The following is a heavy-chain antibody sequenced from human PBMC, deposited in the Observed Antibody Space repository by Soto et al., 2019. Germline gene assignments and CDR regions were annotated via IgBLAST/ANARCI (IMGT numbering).Heavy chain of an antibody. Sequence: PGGSLRLSCAASGFTFSSYWMHWVRQAPGKGLVWVSRINSDGSSTSYADSVKGRFTISRDNAKNTLYLQMNSLRAEDTAVYYCARARVWFGSDSSFDYWGQGTLVTVSS. CDR3: ARARVWFGSDSSFDY. V-gene: IGHV3-74*01. J-gene: IGHJ4*02. CDR2: INSDGSST. D-gene: IGHD3-10*01. CDR1: GFTFSSYW.